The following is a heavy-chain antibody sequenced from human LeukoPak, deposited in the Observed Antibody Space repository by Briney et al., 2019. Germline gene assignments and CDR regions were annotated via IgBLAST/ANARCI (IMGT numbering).Heavy chain of an antibody. J-gene: IGHJ4*02. CDR1: GFTFSSYW. CDR2: IKQDGSEK. D-gene: IGHD3-10*01. Sequence: GGSLRLSCAASGFTFSSYWMSWVRQAPGKGLEWVANIKQDGSEKYYVDSVKGRFTISRDNAKNSLYLQMNSLRAEDTAVYYCARDQGYYYGSGIPDYWGQGTLDTVSS. CDR3: ARDQGYYYGSGIPDY. V-gene: IGHV3-7*01.